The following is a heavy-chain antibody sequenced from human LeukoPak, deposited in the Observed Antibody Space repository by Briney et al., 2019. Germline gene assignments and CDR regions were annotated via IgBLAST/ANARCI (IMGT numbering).Heavy chain of an antibody. CDR3: ARGLRGYSYGLDNWFDP. V-gene: IGHV4-34*01. CDR2: INHSGST. D-gene: IGHD5-18*01. J-gene: IGHJ5*02. Sequence: SETLSLTCAVYGGSFSGYYWSWLRQPPGKGLEWIGEINHSGSTNYNPSLKSRVTISVDTSKNQFSLKLSSVTAADTAVYYCARGLRGYSYGLDNWFDPWGQGTLVTVSS. CDR1: GGSFSGYY.